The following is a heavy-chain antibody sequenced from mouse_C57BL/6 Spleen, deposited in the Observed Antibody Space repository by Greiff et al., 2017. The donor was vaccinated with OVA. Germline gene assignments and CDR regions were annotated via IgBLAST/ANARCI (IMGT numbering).Heavy chain of an antibody. V-gene: IGHV1-64*01. CDR2: IHPNSGST. D-gene: IGHD1-1*01. CDR1: GYTFTSYW. J-gene: IGHJ2*01. Sequence: VQLQQPGAELVKPGASVKLSCKASGYTFTSYWMHWVKQRPGQGLEWIGLIHPNSGSTNYNEKFKSKATLTVDKSSSTAYMQLSSLTSEDSAVYYCARDTTVVVHYFDYWGQGTTLTVSS. CDR3: ARDTTVVVHYFDY.